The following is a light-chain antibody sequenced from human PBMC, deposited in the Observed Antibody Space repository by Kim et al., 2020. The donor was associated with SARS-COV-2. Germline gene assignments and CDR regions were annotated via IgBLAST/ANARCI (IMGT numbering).Light chain of an antibody. Sequence: GQSVTISCTGTSRDVGGYNYVSWYQHHPGKAPKLMIYEVTRRPSGVPNRFSGSKSGNTASLTVSGLQAEDEADYYCSSYAGSNNFVFGGGTKLTVL. J-gene: IGLJ2*01. V-gene: IGLV2-8*01. CDR3: SSYAGSNNFV. CDR1: SRDVGGYNY. CDR2: EVT.